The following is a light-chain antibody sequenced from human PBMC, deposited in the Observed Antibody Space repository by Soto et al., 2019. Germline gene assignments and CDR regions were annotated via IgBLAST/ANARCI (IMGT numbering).Light chain of an antibody. J-gene: IGLJ1*01. CDR3: SSYTSISTYV. CDR2: DVT. CDR1: SSDVGGYNF. V-gene: IGLV2-14*01. Sequence: QSVLTQPASVSGSPGQSITISCTGTSSDVGGYNFVSWYQQHPDKAPKLMIYDVTNRPSGVSNRFSGSKSGNTASLTTSGPQAEDEADYYCSSYTSISTYVFGTGTKVTVL.